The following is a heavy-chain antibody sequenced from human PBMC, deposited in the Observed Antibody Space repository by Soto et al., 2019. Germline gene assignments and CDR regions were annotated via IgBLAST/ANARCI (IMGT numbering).Heavy chain of an antibody. CDR3: EGRDDPFHV. CDR2: IWYDGSQK. Sequence: QVHLVESGGGVVRPGTSLRLSCAASGINFSDYDIHWVRQAPGKGLEWVAVIWYDGSQKYYADSVRGRFTISRDNSKNTVYLQLNSLRLEDTAVYYCEGRDDPFHVWGQGTIVTVSS. V-gene: IGHV3-33*01. J-gene: IGHJ3*01. CDR1: GINFSDYD.